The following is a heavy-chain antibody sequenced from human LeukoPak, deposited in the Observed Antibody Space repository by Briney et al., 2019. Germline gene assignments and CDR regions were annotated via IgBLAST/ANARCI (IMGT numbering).Heavy chain of an antibody. J-gene: IGHJ3*02. Sequence: ASVKVSCKASGYSFNSNGMNWVRQAPGQGLERMGWISASNGNTNYAQKFQGSVTMTTDTSTGTAYMELRRLGSDDTAVYYCATRVGCSTNGCYHDAFDIWGQGTMVIVSS. CDR2: ISASNGNT. V-gene: IGHV1-18*04. D-gene: IGHD2-2*01. CDR1: GYSFNSNG. CDR3: ATRVGCSTNGCYHDAFDI.